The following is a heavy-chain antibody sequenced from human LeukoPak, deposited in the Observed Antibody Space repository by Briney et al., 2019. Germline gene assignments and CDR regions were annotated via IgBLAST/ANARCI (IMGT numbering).Heavy chain of an antibody. CDR3: ARDNVGATLPADY. CDR2: INPNSGGT. J-gene: IGHJ4*02. Sequence: GASVKVSCKASGYTFTGYYMHWVRQAPGQGLEWMGWINPNSGGTNYAQKFQGRVTMTRDTSISTAYMELSRLRSEDTAVYYCARDNVGATLPADYWGQGTLVTVSS. D-gene: IGHD1-26*01. CDR1: GYTFTGYY. V-gene: IGHV1-2*02.